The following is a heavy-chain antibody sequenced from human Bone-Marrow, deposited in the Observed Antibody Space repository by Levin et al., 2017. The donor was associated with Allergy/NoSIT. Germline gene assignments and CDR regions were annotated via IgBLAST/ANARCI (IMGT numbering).Heavy chain of an antibody. J-gene: IGHJ4*02. CDR3: ARATSMLGNYFDY. CDR1: GDTFTGYY. Sequence: ASVKVSCKASGDTFTGYYMHRLRQAPGQGLQWMGWIIPDSGDTNYAQKFQGRVTMTRDTSISTAYMELTSLRSDDTAVYFCARATSMLGNYFDYWGQGTLVTVSS. D-gene: IGHD3-10*02. V-gene: IGHV1-2*02. CDR2: IIPDSGDT.